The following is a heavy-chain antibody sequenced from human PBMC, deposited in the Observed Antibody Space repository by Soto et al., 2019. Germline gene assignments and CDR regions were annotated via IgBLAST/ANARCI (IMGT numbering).Heavy chain of an antibody. CDR3: ARDLYSNNCAYYYGMDV. V-gene: IGHV4-61*01. D-gene: IGHD6-13*01. J-gene: IGHJ6*02. CDR1: GGSVSTGSYY. CDR2: IYYSGST. Sequence: QVQLQESGPGLVKPSETLSLTCTVSGGSVSTGSYYWSWIRQPPGKGLEWIGYIYYSGSTNYNTFLMSRVTISVGTAKYQFSLNLSSVAAADTAVYFWARDLYSNNCAYYYGMDVWGQGTTVTVSS.